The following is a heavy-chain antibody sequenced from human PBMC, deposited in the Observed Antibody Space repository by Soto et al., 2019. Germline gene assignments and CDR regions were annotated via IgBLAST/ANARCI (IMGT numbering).Heavy chain of an antibody. CDR1: GGTFSSYT. J-gene: IGHJ4*02. V-gene: IGHV1-69*02. CDR2: IIPILGIA. D-gene: IGHD5-18*01. Sequence: GASVKVSCKASGGTFSSYTISWVRQAPGQGLEWMGRIIPILGIANYAQKFQGRVTMTADKSTRTAYMELRSLRSDDTAVYYCARSPVHSYALWANFDYWGQGTLVTVSS. CDR3: ARSPVHSYALWANFDY.